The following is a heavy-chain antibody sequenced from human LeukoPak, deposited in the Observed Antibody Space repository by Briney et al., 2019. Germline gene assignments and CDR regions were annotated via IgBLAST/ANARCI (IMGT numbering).Heavy chain of an antibody. Sequence: ASVKVSCKASGYTFTSYGISWVRQAPGQGLEWMGWINAYNGNTNYAQKLQGRVTMTTDTSTSTAYMELRSLRSDDTAVYYCARVELGYRAFDIWGQGTMVTVSS. J-gene: IGHJ3*02. CDR1: GYTFTSYG. D-gene: IGHD5-18*01. V-gene: IGHV1-18*01. CDR3: ARVELGYRAFDI. CDR2: INAYNGNT.